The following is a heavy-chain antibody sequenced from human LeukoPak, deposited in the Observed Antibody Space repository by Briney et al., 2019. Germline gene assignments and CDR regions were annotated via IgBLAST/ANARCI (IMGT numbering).Heavy chain of an antibody. CDR2: IYRGGST. V-gene: IGHV3-66*01. J-gene: IGHJ5*02. Sequence: GGSLRLSCAASGFTVSSNYMSWVRQAPGKGLEWVSVIYRGGSTYYADSVKGRFTISRDNSKNTLYLQMNSLRAEDTAVYYCAKAPPYSSGWFAWFDPWGQGTLVTVSS. CDR1: GFTVSSNY. D-gene: IGHD6-19*01. CDR3: AKAPPYSSGWFAWFDP.